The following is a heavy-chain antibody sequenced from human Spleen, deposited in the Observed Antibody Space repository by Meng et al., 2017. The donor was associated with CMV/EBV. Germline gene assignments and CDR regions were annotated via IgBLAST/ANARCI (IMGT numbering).Heavy chain of an antibody. CDR2: IYSGGSST. D-gene: IGHD3-3*01. J-gene: IGHJ4*02. Sequence: LSCAAFGLAFSSYAMSWVRQAPGKGLEWVSVIYSGGSSTYYADSVKGRFTISRDNSKNTLYLQMNSLRAEDTAVYYCAKNRGYYDFWGQGTLVTVSS. CDR1: GLAFSSYA. V-gene: IGHV3-23*03. CDR3: AKNRGYYDF.